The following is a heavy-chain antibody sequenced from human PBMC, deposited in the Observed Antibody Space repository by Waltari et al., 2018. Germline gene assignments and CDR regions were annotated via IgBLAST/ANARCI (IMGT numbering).Heavy chain of an antibody. CDR3: ATSPIALFGTLY. CDR2: VDPEDGET. CDR1: GHTTTELS. V-gene: IGHV1-24*01. J-gene: IGHJ4*02. D-gene: IGHD6-13*01. Sequence: QVQLVQSGAEVKKPGASVKVSCKVSGHTTTELSMHWVRQAPGKGLEWMGGVDPEDGETIYAQSFQGRVTMTEDTSTDTAYMEVSSVRSEDTAVYYCATSPIALFGTLYWGQGTLVTVSS.